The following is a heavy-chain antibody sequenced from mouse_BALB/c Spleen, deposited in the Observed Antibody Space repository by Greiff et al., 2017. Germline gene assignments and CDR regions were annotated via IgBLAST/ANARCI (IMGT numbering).Heavy chain of an antibody. CDR3: ARSGYYGSRYYAMDY. CDR2: ISTYYGDA. CDR1: GYTFTDYA. D-gene: IGHD1-1*01. Sequence: QVQLQQSGAELVRPGVSVKISCKGSGYTFTDYAMHWVKQSHAKSLEWIGVISTYYGDASYNQKFKGKATMTVDKSSSTAYMELARLTSEDSAIYYCARSGYYGSRYYAMDYWGQGTLVTVSA. V-gene: IGHV1S137*01. J-gene: IGHJ3*01.